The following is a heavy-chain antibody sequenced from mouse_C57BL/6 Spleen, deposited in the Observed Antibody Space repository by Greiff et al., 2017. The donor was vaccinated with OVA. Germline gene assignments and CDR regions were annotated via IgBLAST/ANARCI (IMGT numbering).Heavy chain of an antibody. V-gene: IGHV3-1*01. CDR2: ISYSGST. Sequence: VQLKESGPGMVKPSQSLSLTCTVTGYSITSGYDWHWIRHFPGNKLEWMGYISYSGSTNYNPSLKSRISITHDTSKNHFFLKLNSVTTEDTATYYCARDYGSRYWYFDVWGTGTTVTVSS. J-gene: IGHJ1*03. CDR1: GYSITSGYD. CDR3: ARDYGSRYWYFDV. D-gene: IGHD1-1*01.